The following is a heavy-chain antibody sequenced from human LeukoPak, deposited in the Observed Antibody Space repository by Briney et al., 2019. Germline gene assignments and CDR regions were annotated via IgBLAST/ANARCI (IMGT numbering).Heavy chain of an antibody. CDR2: IHYSGST. D-gene: IGHD3-10*01. J-gene: IGHJ5*02. V-gene: IGHV4-61*01. Sequence: SETLSLTCTVSGGSVSSGRYFWSWIRQPPGKGLEWIGYIHYSGSTNYNPSLKSRVSISVDTSKNQFSLKLSSVTAADTAVYYCARGVGYYYGSGNYYNGWFDPWGQGTLVTVSS. CDR3: ARGVGYYYGSGNYYNGWFDP. CDR1: GGSVSSGRYF.